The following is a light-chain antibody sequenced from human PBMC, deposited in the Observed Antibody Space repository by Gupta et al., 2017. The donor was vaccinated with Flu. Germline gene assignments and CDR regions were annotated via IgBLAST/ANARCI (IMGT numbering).Light chain of an antibody. V-gene: IGKV3-11*01. J-gene: IGKJ4*01. CDR2: DAS. Sequence: IVLTQSPATLSLSPGDRATLSCRASQSVNYYLAWYQQRPGQAPRLLIYDASKRATGVPVRFSGSGSGTDFTLTSMSLQPEDFAVYYWQQRNDLFTFGGGTKLEIK. CDR1: QSVNYY. CDR3: QQRNDLFT.